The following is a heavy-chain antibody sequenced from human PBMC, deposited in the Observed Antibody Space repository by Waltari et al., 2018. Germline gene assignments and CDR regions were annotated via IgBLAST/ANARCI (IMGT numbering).Heavy chain of an antibody. CDR3: ATYVGASIGTAAFDV. D-gene: IGHD3-16*01. CDR2: ISYTGAT. Sequence: QLHLQESGPGLVKPSETLSLPCSVSAGSITNNRHYWGWIRQPPGKGLEWAATISYTGATYNNPSLKSRVTISGDTSKNQFSLKLNSVTAADTAVYYCATYVGASIGTAAFDVWGQGTMVTVSS. V-gene: IGHV4-39*01. J-gene: IGHJ3*01. CDR1: AGSITNNRHY.